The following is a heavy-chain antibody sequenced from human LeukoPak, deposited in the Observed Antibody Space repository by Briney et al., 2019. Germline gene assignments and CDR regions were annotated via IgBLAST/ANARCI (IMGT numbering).Heavy chain of an antibody. CDR1: GGSISSSSYY. Sequence: PSETLSLTCTVSGGSISSSSYYWSWIRQPPGKGLEWIGEINHSGSTNYNPSLKSRVTISGDTSKNQFSLKLSSVTAADTAVYYCARVRYYYDSSGYTRGSYFDYWGQGTLVTVSS. CDR3: ARVRYYYDSSGYTRGSYFDY. V-gene: IGHV4-39*07. D-gene: IGHD3-22*01. J-gene: IGHJ4*02. CDR2: INHSGST.